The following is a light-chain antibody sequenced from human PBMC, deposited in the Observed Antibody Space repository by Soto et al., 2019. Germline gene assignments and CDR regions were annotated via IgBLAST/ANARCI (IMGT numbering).Light chain of an antibody. CDR2: AAS. J-gene: IGKJ4*01. V-gene: IGKV1-27*01. CDR3: QKYNSALLT. Sequence: DIRMTQSPSSLSASVGDRVTITCRASQGISNFLAWYQQKPGKVPKLLIYAASTLHSGVPSRFSGSGSGTDFTVTINSLQLEDVATYYCQKYNSALLTFGGGTKVEIK. CDR1: QGISNF.